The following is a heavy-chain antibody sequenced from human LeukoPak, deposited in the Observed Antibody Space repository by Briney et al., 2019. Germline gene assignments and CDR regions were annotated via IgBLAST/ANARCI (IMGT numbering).Heavy chain of an antibody. CDR2: INPNSGGT. V-gene: IGHV1-2*02. CDR3: ARDQRITIFGVAPPDY. CDR1: GYTFTSYA. Sequence: ASVKVSCKASGYTFTSYAMNWVRQAPGQGLEWMGWINPNSGGTNYAQKFQGRVTMTRDTSISTAYMELSRLRSDDTAVYYCARDQRITIFGVAPPDYWGQGTLATVSS. J-gene: IGHJ4*02. D-gene: IGHD3-3*01.